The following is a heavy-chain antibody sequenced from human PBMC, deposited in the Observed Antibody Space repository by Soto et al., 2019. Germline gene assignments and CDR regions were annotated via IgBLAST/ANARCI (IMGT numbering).Heavy chain of an antibody. CDR3: VRARSTGSRPGY. CDR2: ITRSSSYI. J-gene: IGHJ4*02. CDR1: GFTFSLYS. V-gene: IGHV3-21*01. Sequence: EVQLVESGGGLVKPGGSLRLSCAASGFTFSLYSMIWVRQAPGKGLEWVASITRSSSYIYYEDSLKGRFTISRDNAKNSLCLQLDSLRAEDTAVYFCVRARSTGSRPGYWGQGTLVTVSA. D-gene: IGHD2-15*01.